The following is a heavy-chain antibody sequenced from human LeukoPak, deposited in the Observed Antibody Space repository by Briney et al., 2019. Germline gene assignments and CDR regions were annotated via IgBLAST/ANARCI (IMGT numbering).Heavy chain of an antibody. V-gene: IGHV2-5*02. CDR3: AHATYYDILEGFDP. Sequence: SGPTLVKPTQTLTLTCTFSGLSLSTSGVGVGWIRQPPGKALEWLALIYWDDDKRYSPSLKSRLTITKGTSKNQVVLTMTNMDPVDTATYYCAHATYYDILEGFDPWGQGTLVTVSS. CDR1: GLSLSTSGVG. D-gene: IGHD3-9*01. CDR2: IYWDDDK. J-gene: IGHJ5*02.